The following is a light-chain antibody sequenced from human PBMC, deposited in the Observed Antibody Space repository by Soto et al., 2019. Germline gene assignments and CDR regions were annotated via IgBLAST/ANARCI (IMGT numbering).Light chain of an antibody. V-gene: IGLV1-40*01. Sequence: QSVLTQPPSVSGAPGQRVTISCTGSTSNIGAVYDVHWYQQLPGTAPKLLIYGNNNRPSGVPDRFSGSKSGTSASLAITGLQAEDEADYYCQSYDSSLLYVFGTGTKVT. CDR3: QSYDSSLLYV. J-gene: IGLJ1*01. CDR1: TSNIGAVYD. CDR2: GNN.